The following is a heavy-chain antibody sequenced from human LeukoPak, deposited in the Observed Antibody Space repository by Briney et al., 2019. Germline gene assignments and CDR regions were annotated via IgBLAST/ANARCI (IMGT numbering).Heavy chain of an antibody. CDR3: ARDLVDTAMREFDY. D-gene: IGHD5-18*01. V-gene: IGHV1-2*02. Sequence: GASVKVSCKASGYTFTGYIMHWVRQAPGQGLEWMGWINPNSGDTKYTQKFQGRVTLTRDTSISTAYMELNRLRSDDTAVYYCARDLVDTAMREFDYWGQGTLVTVSS. CDR1: GYTFTGYI. CDR2: INPNSGDT. J-gene: IGHJ4*02.